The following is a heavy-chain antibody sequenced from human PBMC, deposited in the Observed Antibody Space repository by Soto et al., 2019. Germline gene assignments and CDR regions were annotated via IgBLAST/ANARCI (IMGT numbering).Heavy chain of an antibody. J-gene: IGHJ6*02. Sequence: QVQLVQSGAEVKKPGSSVKVSCKASGGTFSSYAISWVRQAPGQGLEWMGGIIPIFGTANYAQKFQGRVTITADESTXXAXMXXSSLRSEDTAVYYCARPVDTAMASSPRYYYYGMDVWGQGTTVTVSS. D-gene: IGHD5-18*01. V-gene: IGHV1-69*12. CDR3: ARPVDTAMASSPRYYYYGMDV. CDR1: GGTFSSYA. CDR2: IIPIFGTA.